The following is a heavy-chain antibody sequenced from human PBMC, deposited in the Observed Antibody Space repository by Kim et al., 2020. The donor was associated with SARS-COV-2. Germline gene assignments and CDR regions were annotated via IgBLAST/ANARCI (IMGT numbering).Heavy chain of an antibody. D-gene: IGHD6-19*01. CDR3: AREGGIAVADDY. Sequence: YSNPSLKSRVTIAVNTSKNQFYLKLSSVTAADTAVYYCAREGGIAVADDYWGQGTLVTVSS. V-gene: IGHV4-39*07. J-gene: IGHJ4*02.